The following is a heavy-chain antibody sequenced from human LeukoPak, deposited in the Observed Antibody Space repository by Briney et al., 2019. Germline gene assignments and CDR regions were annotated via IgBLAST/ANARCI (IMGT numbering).Heavy chain of an antibody. Sequence: GGSLRLSCTASGFTFGDYNLNWVRQTPGKGLEWVSSISSSSNSIYYADSVKGRFTISRDNAKNSLYLQMNSLRAEDTAVYYCARLFVVRGVLNSDYWGQGTLVTVSS. V-gene: IGHV3-21*01. CDR1: GFTFGDYN. D-gene: IGHD3-10*01. J-gene: IGHJ4*02. CDR2: ISSSSNSI. CDR3: ARLFVVRGVLNSDY.